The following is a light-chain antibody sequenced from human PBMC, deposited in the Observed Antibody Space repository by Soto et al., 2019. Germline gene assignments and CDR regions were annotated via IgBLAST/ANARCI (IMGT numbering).Light chain of an antibody. CDR1: HNDIGTYDY. J-gene: IGLJ1*01. CDR2: GVT. CDR3: SSFTSTRSSV. V-gene: IGLV2-14*03. Sequence: QSALTQPTSVSGSPGQSITISCTGNHNDIGTYDYVSWYQQHPGRAPRLLIHGVTTRPSGISGRFSASTSGLTASLTISGLQPEDEADYYFSSFTSTRSSVVGPGTKATVL.